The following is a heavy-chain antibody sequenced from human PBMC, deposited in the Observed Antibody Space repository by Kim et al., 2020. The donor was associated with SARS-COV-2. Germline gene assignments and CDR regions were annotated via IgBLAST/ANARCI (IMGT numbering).Heavy chain of an antibody. V-gene: IGHV3-21*01. CDR3: ARDRQVDGDYPFYYYYGMDV. D-gene: IGHD4-17*01. CDR2: ISSSSSYI. Sequence: GGSLRLSCAASGFTFSSYSMNWVRQAPGKGLEWVSSISSSSSYIYYADSVKGRFTISRDNAKNSLYLQMNSLRAEDTAVYYCARDRQVDGDYPFYYYYGMDVWGQGTTVTVSS. CDR1: GFTFSSYS. J-gene: IGHJ6*02.